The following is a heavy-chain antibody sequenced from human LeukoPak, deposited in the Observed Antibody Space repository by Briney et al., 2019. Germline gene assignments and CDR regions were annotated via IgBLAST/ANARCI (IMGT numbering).Heavy chain of an antibody. D-gene: IGHD3-22*01. CDR1: GSSISSSSYY. Sequence: SETLSLTCTVSGSSISSSSYYWGWIRQPPGKGLEWIGSIYYSGSTYYNPSLKSRVTISVDTSKNQFSLKLSSVTAADTAVYYCARRRKYYYDSSGYYYAFDIWGQGTMVTVSS. V-gene: IGHV4-39*07. CDR2: IYYSGST. CDR3: ARRRKYYYDSSGYYYAFDI. J-gene: IGHJ3*02.